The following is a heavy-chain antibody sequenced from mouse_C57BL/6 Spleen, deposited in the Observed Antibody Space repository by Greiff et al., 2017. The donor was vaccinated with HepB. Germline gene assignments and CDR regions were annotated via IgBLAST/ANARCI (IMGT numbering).Heavy chain of an antibody. J-gene: IGHJ2*01. Sequence: VQLQQPGAELVKPGASVKLSCKASGFTFTSYWMQWVKQRPGQGLEWIGEIDPSDGYTNYKQKFKGKATFTVDTSSSTAYMQLSSLTSEVSAVYYCARYSNYGYYFDYWGQGTTLTVSS. CDR2: IDPSDGYT. D-gene: IGHD2-5*01. CDR1: GFTFTSYW. CDR3: ARYSNYGYYFDY. V-gene: IGHV1-50*01.